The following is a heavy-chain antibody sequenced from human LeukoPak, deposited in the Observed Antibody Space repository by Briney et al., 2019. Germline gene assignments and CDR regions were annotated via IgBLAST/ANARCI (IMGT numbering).Heavy chain of an antibody. D-gene: IGHD2-15*01. CDR2: ISGSGGST. J-gene: IGHJ6*03. CDR3: ARGYCSGGSCYPMDV. V-gene: IGHV3-23*01. Sequence: GGTLRLSCAASGFTFSSYGMSWVRQAPGKGLEWVSAISGSGGSTYYADSVKGRFTISRDNSKNTLYLQMNSLRAEDTAVYYCARGYCSGGSCYPMDVWGKGTTVTISS. CDR1: GFTFSSYG.